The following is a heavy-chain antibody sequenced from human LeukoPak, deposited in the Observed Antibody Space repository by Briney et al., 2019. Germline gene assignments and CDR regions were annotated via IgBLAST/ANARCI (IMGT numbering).Heavy chain of an antibody. J-gene: IGHJ4*02. V-gene: IGHV3-23*01. Sequence: QTGGSLRLSCAASGFTFSSYAMSWVRQAPGKGLEWVSAISGSGGSTYYADSVKGRFTISRDNSKNTLYLQMNSLRAEDTAVYYCAKDRRFGVRGGNFDYWGQGTLVTVSS. D-gene: IGHD3-10*01. CDR3: AKDRRFGVRGGNFDY. CDR1: GFTFSSYA. CDR2: ISGSGGST.